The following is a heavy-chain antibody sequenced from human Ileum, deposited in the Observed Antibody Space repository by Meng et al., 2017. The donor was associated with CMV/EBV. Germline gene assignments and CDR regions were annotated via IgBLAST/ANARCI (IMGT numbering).Heavy chain of an antibody. D-gene: IGHD5-18*01. CDR2: IYSTGST. V-gene: IGHV4-39*07. CDR3: ARGVYSYDAS. Sequence: QVQLQASGPGLVKPSETLSLPCTVSGGSISRSTYYWGWIRQPPGKGLEWIGSIYSTGSTYYNPSLKSRLTISIDTSNNQFSLKLTSMTAADTAVYYCARGVYSYDASWGQGTLVTVSS. CDR1: GGSISRSTYY. J-gene: IGHJ4*02.